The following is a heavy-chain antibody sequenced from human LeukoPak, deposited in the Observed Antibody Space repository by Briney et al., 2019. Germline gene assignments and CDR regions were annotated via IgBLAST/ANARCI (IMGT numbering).Heavy chain of an antibody. V-gene: IGHV4-61*02. Sequence: SETLSLTCTVSGGSISSGSYYWSWIRQSAGKGLEWIGRIYTSGSTNYNPSLKSRVTISVDTSRNQFSLKLSSVTAADTAVYYCARVTIAAAGYYYMDVWGKGTTVTVSS. CDR2: IYTSGST. D-gene: IGHD6-13*01. J-gene: IGHJ6*03. CDR3: ARVTIAAAGYYYMDV. CDR1: GGSISSGSYY.